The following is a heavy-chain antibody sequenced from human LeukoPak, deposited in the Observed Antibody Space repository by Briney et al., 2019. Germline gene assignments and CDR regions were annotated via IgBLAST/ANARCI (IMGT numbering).Heavy chain of an antibody. J-gene: IGHJ5*02. CDR3: ARIVVNSIAVAHWFDP. Sequence: GGSLRLSCAASGFTFSSYSMNWVRQAPGKGLEWVSSISSSSSYVYYADSVKGRFTISRDNAKNSLYLQMNSLRAEDTAVYYCARIVVNSIAVAHWFDPWGQGTLVTVSS. D-gene: IGHD6-19*01. CDR2: ISSSSSYV. V-gene: IGHV3-21*01. CDR1: GFTFSSYS.